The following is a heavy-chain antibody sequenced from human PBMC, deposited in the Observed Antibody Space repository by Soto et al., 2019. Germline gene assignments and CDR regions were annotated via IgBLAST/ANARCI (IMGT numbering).Heavy chain of an antibody. CDR3: AKDLMGVELFDY. V-gene: IGHV3-23*01. D-gene: IGHD3-16*01. CDR1: GFTFSSYA. J-gene: IGHJ4*02. Sequence: SLRLSCAASGFTFSSYAMSWVRQAPGKGLEWVSAISGSGGSTYYADSVKGRFTISRDNSKNTLYLQMNSLRAEDTAVYYCAKDLMGVELFDYWCQGTLVTVSS. CDR2: ISGSGGST.